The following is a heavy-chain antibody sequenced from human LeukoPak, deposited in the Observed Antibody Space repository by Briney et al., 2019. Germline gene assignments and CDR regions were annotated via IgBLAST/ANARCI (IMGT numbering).Heavy chain of an antibody. D-gene: IGHD2-15*01. CDR2: INPNSGGT. CDR3: ARESEVVVANYYYMDV. CDR1: GYTFTGYY. Sequence: ASVKVSCKASGYTFTGYYMHWVRQAPGQGLAWMGLINPNSGGTNYAQKFQGRVTMTRDTSISTASMELSRLRSDDTAVYYCARESEVVVANYYYMDVWGKGTTVTVSS. V-gene: IGHV1-2*06. J-gene: IGHJ6*03.